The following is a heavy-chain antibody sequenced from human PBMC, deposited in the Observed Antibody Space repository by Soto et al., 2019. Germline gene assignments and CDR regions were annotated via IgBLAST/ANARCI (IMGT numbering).Heavy chain of an antibody. V-gene: IGHV3-23*01. D-gene: IGHD6-19*01. J-gene: IGHJ6*03. CDR2: ISGSSGST. CDR1: GFTFSSYA. Sequence: PGGSLRLSCAASGFTFSSYAMSWVRQAPGKGLEWVSAISGSSGSTYYADSVKGRFSISRDNSKNTVYLQMSSLRAEDTAVYYCARFPTPVAGRNYYYYYYMDVWGKGTTVTVSS. CDR3: ARFPTPVAGRNYYYYYYMDV.